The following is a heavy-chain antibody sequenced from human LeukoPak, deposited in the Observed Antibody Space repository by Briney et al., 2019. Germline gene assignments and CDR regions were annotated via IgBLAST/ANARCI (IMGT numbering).Heavy chain of an antibody. D-gene: IGHD3/OR15-3a*01. CDR1: GGSISSYY. V-gene: IGHV4-59*01. J-gene: IGHJ4*02. CDR2: IYYSGST. Sequence: SKTLSLTCTVSGGSISSYYWSWIRQPPGKGLEWIEYIYYSGSTNYNPSLKSRVTISVDTSKNQFSLKLSSVTAADTAVYYCARSHSVWTSFDYWGQGTLVTVSS. CDR3: ARSHSVWTSFDY.